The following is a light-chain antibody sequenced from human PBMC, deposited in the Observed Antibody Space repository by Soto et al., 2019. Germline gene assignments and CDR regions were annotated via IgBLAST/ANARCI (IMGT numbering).Light chain of an antibody. V-gene: IGLV2-14*01. CDR1: SSDVGVYNY. Sequence: QSVLTQPASVSGSPGQSITISCTGTSSDVGVYNYVSWYQQHPGKAPKLMIYEVSNRPSGVSKRFSGSKSGNTASLTISGLQAEDEADYYCSSYTSSSTLVFGGGTQLTVL. CDR2: EVS. J-gene: IGLJ3*02. CDR3: SSYTSSSTLV.